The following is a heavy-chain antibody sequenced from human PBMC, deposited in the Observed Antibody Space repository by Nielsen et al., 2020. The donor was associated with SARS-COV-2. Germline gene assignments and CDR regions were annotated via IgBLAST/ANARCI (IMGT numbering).Heavy chain of an antibody. CDR2: INPNSGGT. J-gene: IGHJ6*02. V-gene: IGHV1-2*02. Sequence: VRQAPGQGLEWMGWINPNSGGTNYAQKFQGRVTMTRDTSISTAYMELSRLRSDDTAVYYCARGDFIVVVPTSTGYYYGMDVWGQGTTVTVSS. D-gene: IGHD2-15*01. CDR3: ARGDFIVVVPTSTGYYYGMDV.